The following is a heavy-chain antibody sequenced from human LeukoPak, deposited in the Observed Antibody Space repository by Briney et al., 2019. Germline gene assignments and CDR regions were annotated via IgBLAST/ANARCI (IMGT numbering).Heavy chain of an antibody. J-gene: IGHJ4*02. CDR1: GFTFSSYG. V-gene: IGHV3-30*18. CDR2: ISYDGSNK. Sequence: PGGSLRLSCAASGFTFSSYGMHWVRQAPGKGLEWVAVISYDGSNKYYADSVKGRFTISRDNSKNTLYLQMNSLRAEDTAVYYCAKDGPDGYNPYYFDYWGQGTQVTVSS. D-gene: IGHD5-24*01. CDR3: AKDGPDGYNPYYFDY.